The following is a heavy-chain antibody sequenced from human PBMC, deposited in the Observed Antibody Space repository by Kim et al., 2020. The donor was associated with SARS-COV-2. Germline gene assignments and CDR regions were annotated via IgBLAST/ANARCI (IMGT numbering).Heavy chain of an antibody. J-gene: IGHJ4*02. CDR3: ARAKGISTFDY. D-gene: IGHD5-12*01. Sequence: NYHPPLKSRVTISVDTSKHPFSLKLSSVTAADTAVYYCARAKGISTFDYWGQGTLVTVSS. V-gene: IGHV4-59*01.